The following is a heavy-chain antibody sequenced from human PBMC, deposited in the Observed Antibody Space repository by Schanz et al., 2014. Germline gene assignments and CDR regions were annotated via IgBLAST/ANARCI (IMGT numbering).Heavy chain of an antibody. J-gene: IGHJ4*02. V-gene: IGHV4-59*01. D-gene: IGHD3-10*01. CDR1: GGFINAFY. Sequence: QALLQESGPGLVKPSGTLSLTCSVSGGFINAFYWSWIRQPPGKGLEWLGYVYYTGSTKYKSSLRSRLTMSVDTSKHQFSLRLTAVTAADTAVYYCASTHWFGSGTTIVDYWGQGTLVTVSS. CDR3: ASTHWFGSGTTIVDY. CDR2: VYYTGST.